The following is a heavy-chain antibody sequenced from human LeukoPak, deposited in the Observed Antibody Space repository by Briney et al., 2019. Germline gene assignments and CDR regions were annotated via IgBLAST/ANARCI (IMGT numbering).Heavy chain of an antibody. D-gene: IGHD5-18*01. CDR3: ARVPYSYGYDY. V-gene: IGHV1-69*05. CDR2: IIPIFGTA. Sequence: SVKVSCKAPGGTFSSYAISWVRQAPGQGLEWMGRIIPIFGTANYAQKFQGRVTITTDESTSTAYMELSSLRSEDTAVYYCARVPYSYGYDYWGQGTLVTVSS. J-gene: IGHJ4*02. CDR1: GGTFSSYA.